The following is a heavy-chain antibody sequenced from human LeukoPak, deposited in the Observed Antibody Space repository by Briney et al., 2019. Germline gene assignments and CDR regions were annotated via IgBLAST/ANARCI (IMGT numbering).Heavy chain of an antibody. CDR3: ARDNFRYFDWLYNGYNWFDP. CDR2: INPNSGGT. V-gene: IGHV1-2*02. D-gene: IGHD3-9*01. Sequence: ASVKVSCKASGYTFTGYYMHWVRQAPGQGLEWMGWINPNSGGTNYAQKFQGRVTMTRDTSISTAYMELSRLRSDDTAVYYCARDNFRYFDWLYNGYNWFDPWGQGTLVTVSS. J-gene: IGHJ5*02. CDR1: GYTFTGYY.